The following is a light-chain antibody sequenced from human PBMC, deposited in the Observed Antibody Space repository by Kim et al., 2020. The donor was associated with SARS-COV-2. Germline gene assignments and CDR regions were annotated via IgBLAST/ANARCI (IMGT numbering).Light chain of an antibody. J-gene: IGKJ1*01. V-gene: IGKV3-11*01. CDR3: QQRSNWPVT. CDR1: QSVGSQ. CDR2: DAS. Sequence: EIVLTQSPVTLSLSPGERATLSCRASQSVGSQLAWYQQTPGQAPRLLIYDASNRATGVPARFSGSGSGTDFTLTISSLEPEDLAVYYCQQRSNWPVTFGQGTKVEIK.